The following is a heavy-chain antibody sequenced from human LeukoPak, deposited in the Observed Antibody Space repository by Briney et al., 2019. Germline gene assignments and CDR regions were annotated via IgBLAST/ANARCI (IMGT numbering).Heavy chain of an antibody. V-gene: IGHV4-61*02. CDR1: GDSINNDTYY. Sequence: SETLSLTCIVSGDSINNDTYYWNWIRQPAGKGLEWIGRIYTSGSTNYNPSLKSRVTMSVDTSKNQSSLKLSSVTAADTAVYYCARGGGYVAYYYYYMDVWGKGTTVTISS. D-gene: IGHD5-12*01. J-gene: IGHJ6*03. CDR3: ARGGGYVAYYYYYMDV. CDR2: IYTSGST.